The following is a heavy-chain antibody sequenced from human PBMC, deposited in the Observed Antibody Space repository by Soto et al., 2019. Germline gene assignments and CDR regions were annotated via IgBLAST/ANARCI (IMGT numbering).Heavy chain of an antibody. CDR1: GGTFDSNA. CDR2: IIPIFGTI. CDR3: AREGLTFGPGAVGGAFDI. Sequence: QVQLVQSGTEVRKPGSSVKVSCTASGGTFDSNAISWVRLAPGQGLEWMGGIIPIFGTINNAQKFQDRVTITADESANIVYMELSSLRSEDTAIYYCAREGLTFGPGAVGGAFDIWGQGTLVPVSS. D-gene: IGHD2-2*01. J-gene: IGHJ3*02. V-gene: IGHV1-69*12.